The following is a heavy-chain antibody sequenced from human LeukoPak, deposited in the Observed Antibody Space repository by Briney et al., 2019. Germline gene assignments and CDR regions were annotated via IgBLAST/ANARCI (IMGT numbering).Heavy chain of an antibody. CDR1: GFTFSSYS. CDR2: ISSSSSYI. CDR3: AKEGGYSYGYDY. D-gene: IGHD5-18*01. V-gene: IGHV3-21*01. J-gene: IGHJ4*02. Sequence: GGSLRLSCAASGFTFSSYSMNWVRQAPGKGLEWVSSISSSSSYIYYADSVKGRFTISRDNAKNTLYLQMNSLRAEDTAVYYCAKEGGYSYGYDYWGQGTLVTVSS.